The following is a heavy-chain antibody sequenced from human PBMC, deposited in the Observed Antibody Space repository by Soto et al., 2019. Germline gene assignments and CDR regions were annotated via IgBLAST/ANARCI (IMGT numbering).Heavy chain of an antibody. J-gene: IGHJ5*02. Sequence: QVQLQESGPGPVKPSGTLSLTCAVSGGSISSSNWWSWVRQPPGKGLEWIGEIYHSGSTNYNPSXXGRVTIPVDKXXNXFXXKLSSVTAADTAVYYCARGGRVVLVPAATYNWFDPWGQGTLVTVSS. D-gene: IGHD2-2*01. CDR3: ARGGRVVLVPAATYNWFDP. CDR1: GGSISSSNW. V-gene: IGHV4-4*02. CDR2: IYHSGST.